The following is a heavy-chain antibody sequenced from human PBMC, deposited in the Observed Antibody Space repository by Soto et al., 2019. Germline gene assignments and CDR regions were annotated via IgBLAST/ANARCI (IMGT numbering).Heavy chain of an antibody. CDR3: ARQRTTVVTQAYFDH. CDR2: IYYSGRT. CDR1: GESISSSSYY. J-gene: IGHJ4*02. D-gene: IGHD2-21*02. Sequence: PSETLSLTCIVSGESISSSSYYWGWIRQPPGKGLEWIGSIYYSGRTYYNPSFESRVTISIDTSKNQFSLKLSSVTATDTAVYYCARQRTTVVTQAYFDHWGQGXLVTVYS. V-gene: IGHV4-39*01.